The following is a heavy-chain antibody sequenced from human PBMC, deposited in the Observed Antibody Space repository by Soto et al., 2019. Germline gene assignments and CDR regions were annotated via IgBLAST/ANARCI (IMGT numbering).Heavy chain of an antibody. CDR1: GGTFSNYP. Sequence: QVQLVQSGAEVKKPGSSVKVSCKASGGTFSNYPISWVRQAPGQGRAWRGGIIPICGTVNYAQKFQGRVTITADESTSAAYMELSSLIAVDTAVYYCARRNRRLLQLGYFGLWCRGTMVTVSS. CDR3: ARRNRRLLQLGYFGL. J-gene: IGHJ2*01. CDR2: IIPICGTV. D-gene: IGHD1-1*01. V-gene: IGHV1-69*12.